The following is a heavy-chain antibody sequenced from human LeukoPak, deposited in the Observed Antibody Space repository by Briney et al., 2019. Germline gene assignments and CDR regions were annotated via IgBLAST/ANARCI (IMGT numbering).Heavy chain of an antibody. CDR1: GYSFTSYD. J-gene: IGHJ5*02. Sequence: GASVNLSCKASGYSFTSYDINWVRQPTGQGLERKGWMNPNSGNTGYSHEFQGRGTMTRNNSISTAYLVLRSLRSDAPAVDYYSTSPGYGSGSVCWFDAWGQGTLVTVSS. D-gene: IGHD3-10*01. V-gene: IGHV1-8*01. CDR3: STSPGYGSGSVCWFDA. CDR2: MNPNSGNT.